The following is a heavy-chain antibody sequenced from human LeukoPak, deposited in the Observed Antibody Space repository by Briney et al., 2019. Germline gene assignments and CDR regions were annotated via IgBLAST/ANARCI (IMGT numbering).Heavy chain of an antibody. Sequence: PGGSLRLSCAASGFTFDDYAMHWVRLAQGKGLEWVSLISGDGGSTYYADSVKGRFTISRDNSKNSLYLQMNSLRPSDTALYYCAKDRGYSYGNEVDYWRQGTLVTVSS. CDR2: ISGDGGST. D-gene: IGHD5-18*01. CDR1: GFTFDDYA. CDR3: AKDRGYSYGNEVDY. V-gene: IGHV3-43*02. J-gene: IGHJ4*02.